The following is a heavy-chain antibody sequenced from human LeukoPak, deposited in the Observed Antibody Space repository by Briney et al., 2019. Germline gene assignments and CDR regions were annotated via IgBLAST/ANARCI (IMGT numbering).Heavy chain of an antibody. Sequence: GGSLRLSCAASGLTFSSYEMNWVRQAPGKGLEWISYISSASNMIYYAESVKGRFTISRDNAKNSLYLQMNSLRAEDTAVYYCATASGSWYRYYFDYWGQGILVTVSS. CDR3: ATASGSWYRYYFDY. J-gene: IGHJ4*02. CDR1: GLTFSSYE. V-gene: IGHV3-48*03. CDR2: ISSASNMI. D-gene: IGHD6-13*01.